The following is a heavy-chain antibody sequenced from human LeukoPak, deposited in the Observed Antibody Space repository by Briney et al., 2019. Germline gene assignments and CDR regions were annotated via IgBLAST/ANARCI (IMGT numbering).Heavy chain of an antibody. CDR1: GFTVSSNY. J-gene: IGHJ4*02. Sequence: GGSLRLSCAAPGFTVSSNYMSWVRQAPGKGLEWVSVIYSGGSTYYADSVKGRFTISRDNSKNTLYLQMNSLRAEDTAVYYCARGTLEQWLAFDYWGQGTLVTVSS. CDR2: IYSGGST. V-gene: IGHV3-53*01. D-gene: IGHD6-19*01. CDR3: ARGTLEQWLAFDY.